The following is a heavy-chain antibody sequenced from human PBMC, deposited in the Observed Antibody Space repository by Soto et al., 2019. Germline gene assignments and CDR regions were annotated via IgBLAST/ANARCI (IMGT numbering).Heavy chain of an antibody. CDR2: IWYDGSNK. D-gene: IGHD3-10*01. CDR1: GFTFSSYG. CDR3: ARDTAVRGVMAGWFDP. V-gene: IGHV3-33*01. Sequence: QVQLVESGGGVVQPGRSLRLSCAASGFTFSSYGMHWVRQAPGKGLEWVAVIWYDGSNKYYADSVKGRFTISRDNSNNTLYLQMNGLRAEDTAVYHCARDTAVRGVMAGWFDPWGQGTLVTVSS. J-gene: IGHJ5*02.